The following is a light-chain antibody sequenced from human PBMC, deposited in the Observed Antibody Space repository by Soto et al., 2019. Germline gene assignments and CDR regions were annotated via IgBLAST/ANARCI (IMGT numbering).Light chain of an antibody. J-gene: IGKJ2*01. Sequence: DALMTQSPLSLPVTLGQPASISCTCSQSLVNSDGDTYLSWYQLRPGQSPRRLIYKVYNRDSGVPDRFSGSASGIDFTLKISRVEAEDVGVYYCMQSTYWPTFGQGTKLEIK. CDR3: MQSTYWPT. CDR1: QSLVNSDGDTY. CDR2: KVY. V-gene: IGKV2-30*01.